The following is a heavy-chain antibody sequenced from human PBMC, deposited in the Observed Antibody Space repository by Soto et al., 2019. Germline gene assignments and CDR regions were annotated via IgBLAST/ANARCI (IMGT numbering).Heavy chain of an antibody. Sequence: GGSLRLSCAASGFTFSSYAMSWVRQAPGKGLEWVSAISGSGGSTYYADTVKGRFTISRDNSKNTLYLQMNSLRAEDTAVYYCAKTDYGPYYDILTGYWGPFDYWGQGTLVTVSS. V-gene: IGHV3-23*01. CDR2: ISGSGGST. J-gene: IGHJ4*02. CDR3: AKTDYGPYYDILTGYWGPFDY. CDR1: GFTFSSYA. D-gene: IGHD3-9*01.